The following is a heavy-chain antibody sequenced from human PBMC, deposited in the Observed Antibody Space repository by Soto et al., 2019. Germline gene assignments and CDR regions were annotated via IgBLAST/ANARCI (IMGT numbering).Heavy chain of an antibody. CDR3: AKDPDYSGYDPHPFT. J-gene: IGHJ4*02. CDR2: ISGSGGST. CDR1: GFTFSSYA. D-gene: IGHD5-12*01. V-gene: IGHV3-23*01. Sequence: PGGSLRLSCAASGFTFSSYAMSWVRQAPGRGLEWVSAISGSGGSTYYADSVKGRFTISRDNSKNTLYLQMNSLRAEDTAVYYYAKDPDYSGYDPHPFTWGQGTLVTVSS.